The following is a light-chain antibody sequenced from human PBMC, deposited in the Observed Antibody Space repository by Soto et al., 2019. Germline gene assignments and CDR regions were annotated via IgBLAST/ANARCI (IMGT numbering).Light chain of an antibody. CDR3: AAWDDSLNGSYV. J-gene: IGLJ1*01. CDR1: SSNIGRNT. V-gene: IGLV1-44*01. CDR2: SNS. Sequence: VLTQPPSASGTPGQRVTISCSGSSSNIGRNTVNWYQQLPGTAPKRLIYSNSQRPSGVPDRFSGSKSGTSASLAISGLQSEDEADYYCAAWDDSLNGSYVFGTGTKVTVL.